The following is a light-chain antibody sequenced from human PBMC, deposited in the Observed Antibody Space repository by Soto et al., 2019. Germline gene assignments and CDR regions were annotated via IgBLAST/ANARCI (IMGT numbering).Light chain of an antibody. CDR2: RDN. Sequence: QSVLTQPPSASATPGQRVTMSCSGSSSNIGSNYVYWYQQLPGTAPKLLIYRDNQRPSGVPDRFSGSKSGTSASLAISGLRSEDEADYYCAAWDDSLSGSFVFGTGTKVTVL. V-gene: IGLV1-47*01. J-gene: IGLJ1*01. CDR1: SSNIGSNY. CDR3: AAWDDSLSGSFV.